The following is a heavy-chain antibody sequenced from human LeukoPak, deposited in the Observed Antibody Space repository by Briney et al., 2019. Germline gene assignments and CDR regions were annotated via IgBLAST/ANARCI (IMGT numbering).Heavy chain of an antibody. D-gene: IGHD3-3*01. CDR2: ISSSSSYI. CDR3: ASIRFLELFDY. V-gene: IGHV3-21*01. Sequence: GGSLRLSCAASGFTFSSYSMNWVRQAPGKGLEWVSSISSSSSYIYYADSVKGRFTISRDNAKNSLYLQMNSLRAEDTAVYYCASIRFLELFDYWGQGTLVTVSS. J-gene: IGHJ4*02. CDR1: GFTFSSYS.